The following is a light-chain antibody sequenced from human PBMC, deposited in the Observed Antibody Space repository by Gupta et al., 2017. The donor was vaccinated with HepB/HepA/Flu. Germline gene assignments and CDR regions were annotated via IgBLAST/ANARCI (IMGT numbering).Light chain of an antibody. CDR1: QPVGNIY. CDR3: QQGDNSEWT. CDR2: GAS. Sequence: EIVLTQSPGTLSLSPGERATLSCRASQPVGNIYVAWYQQKPGQAPRLLIYGASSRAAGIPDRFSGSGSGTDFSLTINRLEPEDFAVYYCQQGDNSEWTLGQGTKVEIK. V-gene: IGKV3-20*01. J-gene: IGKJ1*01.